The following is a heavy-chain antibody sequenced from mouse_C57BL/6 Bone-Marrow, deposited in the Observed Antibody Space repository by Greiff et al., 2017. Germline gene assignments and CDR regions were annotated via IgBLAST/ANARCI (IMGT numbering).Heavy chain of an antibody. CDR3: ARSSGYPAY. CDR2: IDPSDSYP. Sequence: QVQLQQPGAELVMPGASVKLSCKASGYTFTSYWMHWVKQRPGKGLEWIGEIDPSDSYPNYNQKFKGKSTLTVDKSSSTAYMHLSSLTSEDSAVYYCARSSGYPAYWGQGTTLTVSS. CDR1: GYTFTSYW. D-gene: IGHD3-1*01. V-gene: IGHV1-69*01. J-gene: IGHJ2*01.